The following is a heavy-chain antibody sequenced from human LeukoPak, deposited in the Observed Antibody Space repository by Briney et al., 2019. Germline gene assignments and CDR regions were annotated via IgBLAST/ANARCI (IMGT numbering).Heavy chain of an antibody. J-gene: IGHJ4*02. D-gene: IGHD6-13*01. CDR2: IYYSGST. CDR1: GGSISSGDYY. CDR3: VRAGSSWYVPYFDY. Sequence: SQTLSLTCTVSGGSISSGDYYWSWIRQPPGTGLEWIGYIYYSGSTNYNPSLKSRVTISVDTSKNQFSLKLSSVTAADTAVYYCVRAGSSWYVPYFDYWGQGTLVTVSS. V-gene: IGHV4-61*08.